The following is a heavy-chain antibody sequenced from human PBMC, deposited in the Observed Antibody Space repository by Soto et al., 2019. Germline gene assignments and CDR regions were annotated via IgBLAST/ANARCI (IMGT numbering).Heavy chain of an antibody. V-gene: IGHV3-53*01. CDR3: ARTFAGDFHLGL. J-gene: IGHJ4*02. D-gene: IGHD3-16*01. CDR1: GFPVSSHY. CDR2: VYAGGNT. Sequence: GGSLRLSCAASGFPVSSHYMSWVRQAPGKGLEWVAVVYAGGNTYYAESVKGRFTISRDSSKNTLSLPMNSLRAEDSAVYYCARTFAGDFHLGLWGQGTRVTVSS.